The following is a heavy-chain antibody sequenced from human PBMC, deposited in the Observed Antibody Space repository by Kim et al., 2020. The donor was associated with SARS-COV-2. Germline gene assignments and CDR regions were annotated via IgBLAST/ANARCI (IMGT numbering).Heavy chain of an antibody. CDR1: GGSISSSSYY. Sequence: SETLSLTCTVSGGSISSSSYYWGWIRQPPGKGLEWIGSIYYSGSTYYNPSLNSRVTISVDTSKNQFSLKLSSVTAADTAVYYCAHALLWFGEFFYGMDVWGQGTTVTVSS. V-gene: IGHV4-39*01. CDR3: AHALLWFGEFFYGMDV. J-gene: IGHJ6*02. CDR2: IYYSGST. D-gene: IGHD3-10*01.